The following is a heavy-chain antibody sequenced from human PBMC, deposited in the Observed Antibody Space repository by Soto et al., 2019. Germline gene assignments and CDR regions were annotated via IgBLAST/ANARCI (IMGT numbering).Heavy chain of an antibody. J-gene: IGHJ4*02. CDR3: ARLGSGWSVDY. CDR1: GFTFSSYC. CDR2: IWYDGSNK. V-gene: IGHV3-33*01. Sequence: PGGSLRLSCAGSGFTFSSYCMHWVRQAPGKGLEWVAVIWYDGSNKYDADSVKGRFTISRDNSKNIQYLQMNSLRAEDTAVYYCARLGSGWSVDYWGQGTLVTVSS. D-gene: IGHD6-19*01.